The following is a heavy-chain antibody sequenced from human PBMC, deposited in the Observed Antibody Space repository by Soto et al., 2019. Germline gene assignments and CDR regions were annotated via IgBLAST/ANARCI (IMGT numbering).Heavy chain of an antibody. CDR1: GGTFGNTA. CDR2: IVPMFGTA. D-gene: IGHD3-3*01. CDR3: ARDGDPGYSFWSGPLGGGRFDP. V-gene: IGHV1-69*12. Sequence: QVQLVQSGAEVKEPGSSVNVSCKTSGGTFGNTAVTWVRQAPGQGLEWIGGIVPMFGTANYAQKFQGRVTITADDWTSTAYMELSSLRSDDTAVYYCARDGDPGYSFWSGPLGGGRFDPWGQGTLVTVSS. J-gene: IGHJ5*02.